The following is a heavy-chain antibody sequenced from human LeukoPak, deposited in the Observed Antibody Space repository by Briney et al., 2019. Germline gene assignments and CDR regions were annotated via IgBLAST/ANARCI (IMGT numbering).Heavy chain of an antibody. CDR2: ISGGDGIT. Sequence: GGSLRLSCAASGFTFSSYAMSWVRQAPGKGLEWVSAISGGDGITYYAGSVKGRFTISRDNSNTTLYLQMNSLRAEDTAVYYCAKGRGGNGVGLLDYWGQGTLVTVSS. CDR3: AKGRGGNGVGLLDY. V-gene: IGHV3-23*01. J-gene: IGHJ4*02. D-gene: IGHD4-23*01. CDR1: GFTFSSYA.